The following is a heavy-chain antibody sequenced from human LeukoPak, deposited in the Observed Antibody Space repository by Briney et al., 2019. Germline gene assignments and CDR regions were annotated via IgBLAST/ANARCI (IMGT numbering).Heavy chain of an antibody. CDR3: ARGIAVAGTGAGSFDY. CDR2: INPSGGST. CDR1: GYTFTSYY. D-gene: IGHD6-19*01. V-gene: IGHV1-46*01. Sequence: GASVKVSCKASGYTFTSYYMHWVRQAPGQGLKWMGIINPSGGSTSYAQKFQGRVTMTRDMSMSTVYMELSSLRSEDTAVYYCARGIAVAGTGAGSFDYWGQGTLVTVSS. J-gene: IGHJ4*02.